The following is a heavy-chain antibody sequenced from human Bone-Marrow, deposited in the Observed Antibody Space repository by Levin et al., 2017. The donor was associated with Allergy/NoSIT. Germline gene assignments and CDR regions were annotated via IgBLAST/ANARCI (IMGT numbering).Heavy chain of an antibody. J-gene: IGHJ4*02. D-gene: IGHD4-17*01. CDR1: GFTFSSHK. Sequence: GGSLRLSCAASGFTFSSHKMNWVRQAPGKGLEWVSYISTSGNIIYYTDSVKGRFTISRDDAKSSLYLQMNSLRAEDTAVYYCAREDYGDYSPFDYWGQGTLVTVSS. CDR3: AREDYGDYSPFDY. V-gene: IGHV3-48*03. CDR2: ISTSGNII.